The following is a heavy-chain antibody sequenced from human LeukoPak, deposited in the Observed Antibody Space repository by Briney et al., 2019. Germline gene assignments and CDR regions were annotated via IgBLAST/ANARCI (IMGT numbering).Heavy chain of an antibody. V-gene: IGHV3-64*01. D-gene: IGHD5-18*01. CDR2: ISSNGGST. CDR3: ARVMDTAMVLDY. J-gene: IGHJ4*02. Sequence: GGSLRLSCAASGFTFSSYAMHWVRQAPGKGLEYVSAISSNGGSTYYANSVKGRFTISRDNSKNTLYLQMGSLRAEDMAVYYCARVMDTAMVLDYWGQGTLVTVSS. CDR1: GFTFSSYA.